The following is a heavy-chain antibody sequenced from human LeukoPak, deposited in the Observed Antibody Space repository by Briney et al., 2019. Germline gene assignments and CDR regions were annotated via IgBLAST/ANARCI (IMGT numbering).Heavy chain of an antibody. D-gene: IGHD2-8*02. Sequence: SETLSLTCTVSGGSITSSYWNWIRQPAGRGLEWIGRFSSSGTTYNPSLKSRVTMSLDTPKNQFSLRLRSVTAADTAVYYCARDQGIGVYWYWYFDLWGRGTLITVSS. CDR3: ARDQGIGVYWYWYFDL. V-gene: IGHV4-4*07. CDR1: GGSITSSY. J-gene: IGHJ2*01. CDR2: FSSSGTT.